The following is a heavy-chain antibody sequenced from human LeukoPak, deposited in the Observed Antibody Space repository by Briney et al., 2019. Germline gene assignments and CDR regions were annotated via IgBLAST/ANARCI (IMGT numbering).Heavy chain of an antibody. D-gene: IGHD1-26*01. CDR2: INSGGSST. CDR3: ARGTGSYYSLGY. J-gene: IGHJ4*02. V-gene: IGHV3-74*01. Sequence: GGSLRLSCADSGFTFSSTWMHWVRQARGKGLVWVSRINSGGSSTSHADSVKGRFTISRDNAKNTLYLQMHSLRAEDTAMYYCARGTGSYYSLGYWGQGTLVTVSS. CDR1: GFTFSSTW.